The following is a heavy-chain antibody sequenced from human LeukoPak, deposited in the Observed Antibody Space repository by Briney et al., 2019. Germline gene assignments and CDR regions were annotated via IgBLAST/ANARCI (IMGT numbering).Heavy chain of an antibody. CDR1: GFTFSSYE. D-gene: IGHD3-16*01. CDR2: ISSSGSTI. V-gene: IGHV3-48*03. J-gene: IGHJ3*02. CDR3: ARDKKITEFDM. Sequence: PGGSLRLSCAASGFTFSSYEMNWVRQAPGKGLEWVSYISSSGSTIYYADSVKGRFTIPRDNAKNSLYLQMKSLRAEDTAVYYCARDKKITEFDMWGQGTMVTVSS.